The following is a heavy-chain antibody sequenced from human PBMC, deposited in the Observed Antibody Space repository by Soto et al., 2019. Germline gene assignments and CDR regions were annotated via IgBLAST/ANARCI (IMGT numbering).Heavy chain of an antibody. CDR2: ISYSGSA. CDR1: GGSISSGNYY. J-gene: IGHJ4*02. D-gene: IGHD6-19*01. CDR3: AGHYSSGWDYFDY. V-gene: IGHV4-30-4*01. Sequence: SETLSLTCTVSGGSISSGNYYWSWIRQPPGKGLEWIGFISYSGSAYYNPSLKSRVTISVDTSKNQFSLNLSFVTAADTAVYYCAGHYSSGWDYFDYWGQGTLVTVSS.